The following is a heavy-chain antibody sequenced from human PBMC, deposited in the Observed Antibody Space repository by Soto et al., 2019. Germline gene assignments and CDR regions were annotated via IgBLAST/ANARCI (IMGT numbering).Heavy chain of an antibody. CDR1: GGSISSSNW. Sequence: LSLTCAVSGGSISSSNWWSWVRQPPGKGLEWIGEIYHSGSTYYNPSLKSRVTISVDTSKNQFSLKLSSVTAADTAVYYCARGYGASFDYWGQGTLVTVSS. CDR3: ARGYGASFDY. D-gene: IGHD4-17*01. V-gene: IGHV4-4*02. CDR2: IYHSGST. J-gene: IGHJ4*02.